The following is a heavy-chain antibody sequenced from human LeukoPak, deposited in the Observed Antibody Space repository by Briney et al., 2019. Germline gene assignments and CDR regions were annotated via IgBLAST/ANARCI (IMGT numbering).Heavy chain of an antibody. CDR3: ARHDVRCSSTSCYTDDAFDI. V-gene: IGHV4-38-2*01. CDR2: IYHSGST. CDR1: GYSISSGYY. Sequence: KPSETLSLXCAVSGYSISSGYYWGWIRQPPGKGLEWIGSIYHSGSTYYNPSLKSRVTISVDTSKNQFSLKLSSVTAADTAVYYCARHDVRCSSTSCYTDDAFDIWGQGTMVTVSS. D-gene: IGHD2-2*02. J-gene: IGHJ3*02.